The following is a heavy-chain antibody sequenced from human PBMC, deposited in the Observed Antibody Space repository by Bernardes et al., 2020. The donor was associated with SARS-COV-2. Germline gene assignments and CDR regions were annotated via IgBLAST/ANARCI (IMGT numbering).Heavy chain of an antibody. V-gene: IGHV3-33*08. CDR2: IWYDGSNK. CDR1: GFTFNNYD. D-gene: IGHD7-27*01. Sequence: GRSLRLSCAASGFTFNNYDMHWVRQAPGKGLEWVEVIWYDGSNKYYADSVKGRFTISRDNSKNTLYLQMNSLRVEDTAVYYCVRTGGAGDYNWFDPWGQGILVTVSS. J-gene: IGHJ5*02. CDR3: VRTGGAGDYNWFDP.